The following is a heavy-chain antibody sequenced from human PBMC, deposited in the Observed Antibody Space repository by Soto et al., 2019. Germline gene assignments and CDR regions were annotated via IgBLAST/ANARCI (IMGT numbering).Heavy chain of an antibody. CDR1: RVSMSDYF. CDR3: TRGLSNPGWFDP. V-gene: IGHV4-59*12. J-gene: IGHJ5*02. D-gene: IGHD4-4*01. CDR2: IFHTGST. Sequence: PSETLSLTCTVSRVSMSDYFWSWIRQPPGKGLEWIGYIFHTGSTNYNPSLKSRVTISVDTSKNQFSLKLSSVTAADTAVYYCTRGLSNPGWFDPWGQGTLVTVSS.